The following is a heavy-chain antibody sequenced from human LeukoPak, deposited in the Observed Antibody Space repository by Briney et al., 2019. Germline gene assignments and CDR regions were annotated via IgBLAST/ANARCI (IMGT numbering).Heavy chain of an antibody. CDR3: ARGSWWEPTSMFDY. CDR2: IYTSGST. D-gene: IGHD1-26*01. CDR1: GGSISSYY. Sequence: SETLSLTRTVSGGSISSYYWSWLRQPAGKGLEWIGRIYTSGSTNYNPSLKSRVTMSVDTSKNQFSLKLSSVTAADTAVYYCARGSWWEPTSMFDYWGQGTLITVSS. J-gene: IGHJ4*02. V-gene: IGHV4-4*07.